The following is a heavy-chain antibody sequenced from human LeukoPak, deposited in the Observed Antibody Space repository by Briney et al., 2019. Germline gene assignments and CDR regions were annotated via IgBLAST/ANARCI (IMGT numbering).Heavy chain of an antibody. V-gene: IGHV4-61*02. J-gene: IGHJ4*02. Sequence: SETLSLTCTVSGGSISSGSYYWSWMRQPAGKGLEWIGRIYTSGSTNYNPSLKSRVTISVDTSKNQFSLKLSSVTAADTAVYYCARVDVGSSGSLYFDYWGQGTLVTVSS. CDR2: IYTSGST. D-gene: IGHD3-22*01. CDR3: ARVDVGSSGSLYFDY. CDR1: GGSISSGSYY.